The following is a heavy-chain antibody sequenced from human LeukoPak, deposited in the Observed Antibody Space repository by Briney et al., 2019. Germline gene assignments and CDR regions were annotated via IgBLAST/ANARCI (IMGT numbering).Heavy chain of an antibody. J-gene: IGHJ3*02. CDR1: GFTVSSNY. D-gene: IGHD5-18*01. CDR2: IYSGGST. V-gene: IGHV3-53*01. Sequence: PGGSLRLSCAASGFTVSSNYMSWVRQAPGKGLEWVSVIYSGGSTYYADSVKGRFTISRDNSKNTLYLQMNSLRAEDTAVYYYARYSNDAFDIWGQGTMVTVSS. CDR3: ARYSNDAFDI.